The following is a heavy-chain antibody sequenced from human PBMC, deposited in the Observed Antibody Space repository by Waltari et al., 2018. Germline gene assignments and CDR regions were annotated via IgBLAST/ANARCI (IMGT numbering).Heavy chain of an antibody. D-gene: IGHD3-10*01. Sequence: QVQLVQSGAEVKKPGASVKVSCKASGYTFTGYYMHWVRQAPGQGLEWMGRINPNSGGTNYAQKLQGRVTMTRDTSISTAYMELSRLRSDDTAVYYCASNAGITMVQGVRSGFGYWGQGTLVTVSS. CDR2: INPNSGGT. J-gene: IGHJ4*02. V-gene: IGHV1-2*06. CDR3: ASNAGITMVQGVRSGFGY. CDR1: GYTFTGYY.